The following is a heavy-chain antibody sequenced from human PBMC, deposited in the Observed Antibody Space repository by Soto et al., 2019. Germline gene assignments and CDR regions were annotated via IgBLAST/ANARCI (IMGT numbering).Heavy chain of an antibody. J-gene: IGHJ6*02. Sequence: QVTLKESGPVLVTPTETLTLTCTVSGFSLSNARMGVSWIRQPPGTALEWLAHIFSNDEKSYSTSLKSRLTISKDTSKSQVVLTMTNMDPVDTATYYCARLALGYYDGMDVWGQGTTVTVSS. CDR2: IFSNDEK. CDR1: GFSLSNARMG. CDR3: ARLALGYYDGMDV. V-gene: IGHV2-26*01.